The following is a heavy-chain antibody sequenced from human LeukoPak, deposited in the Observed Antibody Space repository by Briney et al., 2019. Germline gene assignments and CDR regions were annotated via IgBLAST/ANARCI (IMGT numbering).Heavy chain of an antibody. V-gene: IGHV3-15*01. J-gene: IGHJ4*02. CDR1: GFTFSNAW. D-gene: IGHD2-2*02. CDR3: TTFIVVVPAAIRRDY. Sequence: GGSLRLSCAAPGFTFSNAWMSWVRQAPGKGLEWVGRIKSKTDGGTTDYAAPVKGRFTISRDDSKNTLYLQMNSLKTEDTAVYYCTTFIVVVPAAIRRDYWGQGNLVTVSS. CDR2: IKSKTDGGTT.